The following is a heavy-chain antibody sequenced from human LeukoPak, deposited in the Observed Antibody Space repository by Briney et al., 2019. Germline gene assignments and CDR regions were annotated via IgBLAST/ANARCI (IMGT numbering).Heavy chain of an antibody. CDR2: IIPIFGTA. CDR3: ARDHRAKQLLHNWFDP. Sequence: SVKVSCKASGYTFTSYDINWVRQATGQGLEWMGGIIPIFGTANYAQKFQGRVTITADESTSTAYMELSSLRSEDTAVYYCARDHRAKQLLHNWFDPWGQGTLVTVSS. D-gene: IGHD2-2*01. CDR1: GYTFTSYD. V-gene: IGHV1-69*13. J-gene: IGHJ5*02.